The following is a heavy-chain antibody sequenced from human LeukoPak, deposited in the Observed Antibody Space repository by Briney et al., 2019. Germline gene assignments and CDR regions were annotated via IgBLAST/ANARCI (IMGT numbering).Heavy chain of an antibody. CDR3: ARADSSGYYPFDY. J-gene: IGHJ4*02. Sequence: GASVKVSCKASGGTSSSYAISWVRQAPGQGLEWMGGIIPIFGTANYAQKFQGRVTITADESTSTAYMELSSLRSEDTAVYYCARADSSGYYPFDYWGQGTLVTVSS. CDR2: IIPIFGTA. D-gene: IGHD3-22*01. CDR1: GGTSSSYA. V-gene: IGHV1-69*13.